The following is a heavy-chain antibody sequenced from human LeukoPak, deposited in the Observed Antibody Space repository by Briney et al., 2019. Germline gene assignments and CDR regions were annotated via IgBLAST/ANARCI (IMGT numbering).Heavy chain of an antibody. V-gene: IGHV4-61*01. Sequence: SETLSLTCTVSGGSFSSGSYYWSWIRQPPGTGLEWIGYIYYSGSTNYNPSLKSRVTISVDTSKNQFSLKLSTVTAADTAVYYCAREEGDYYDSSGYYAWGHGTLVTVSS. D-gene: IGHD3-22*01. J-gene: IGHJ4*01. CDR2: IYYSGST. CDR3: AREEGDYYDSSGYYA. CDR1: GGSFSSGSYY.